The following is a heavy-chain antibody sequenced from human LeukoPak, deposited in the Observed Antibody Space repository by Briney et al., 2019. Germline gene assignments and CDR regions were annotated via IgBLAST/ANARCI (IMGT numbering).Heavy chain of an antibody. J-gene: IGHJ4*02. CDR3: ARGGNYGGNSPDFDY. D-gene: IGHD4-23*01. CDR1: GGSISSYY. Sequence: PSETLSLTCTVSGGSISSYYWSWIRQHPGKGLEWIGYIYYSGSTYYNPSLKSRVTISVDTSKNQFSLKLSSVTAADTAVYYCARGGNYGGNSPDFDYWGQGTLVTVSS. CDR2: IYYSGST. V-gene: IGHV4-59*06.